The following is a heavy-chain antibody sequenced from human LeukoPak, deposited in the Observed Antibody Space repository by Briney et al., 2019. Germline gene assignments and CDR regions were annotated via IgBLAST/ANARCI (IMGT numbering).Heavy chain of an antibody. CDR2: ISAYNGNT. V-gene: IGHV1-18*04. D-gene: IGHD2-21*02. J-gene: IGHJ1*01. CDR1: GYTFTSYG. Sequence: ASVKVSCKASGYTFTSYGISWVRQAPGQGLEWMGWISAYNGNTNYAQKLQGRVTMTTDTSTCIAYMELRSLRSDDTAVYYCARGGDPDAAEYFQHWGQGTLVTVSS. CDR3: ARGGDPDAAEYFQH.